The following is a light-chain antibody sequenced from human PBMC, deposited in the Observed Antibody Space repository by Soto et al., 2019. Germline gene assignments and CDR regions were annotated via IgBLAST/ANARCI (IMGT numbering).Light chain of an antibody. J-gene: IGKJ5*01. CDR1: QDISNY. Sequence: DVQMTQSPSSLSASVGDRVTITCQASQDISNYLNWDQGKPGKAPKLLFYDASNLETGVPSRFSGSGSGTDFTLTISSPQPEDIATYYCQQYDDLLAITFGQGTRLEIK. CDR2: DAS. V-gene: IGKV1-33*01. CDR3: QQYDDLLAIT.